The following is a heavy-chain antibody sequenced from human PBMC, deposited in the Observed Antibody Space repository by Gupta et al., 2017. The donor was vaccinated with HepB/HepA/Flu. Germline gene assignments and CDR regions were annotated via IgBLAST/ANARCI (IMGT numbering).Heavy chain of an antibody. Sequence: QVQLKESGPGLVKPSETLSLTCTVSGGAVDTTTHFWSWVRQPPGKGLEWIGHVYYNGNTNYNPSLKSRVTISVDTSRNQFSLKMDSVTAADTSIYYCARAGVSPSKEIDYWGQGTLVTVS. J-gene: IGHJ4*02. CDR1: GGAVDTTTHF. CDR3: ARAGVSPSKEIDY. V-gene: IGHV4-61*01. D-gene: IGHD2-8*01. CDR2: VYYNGNT.